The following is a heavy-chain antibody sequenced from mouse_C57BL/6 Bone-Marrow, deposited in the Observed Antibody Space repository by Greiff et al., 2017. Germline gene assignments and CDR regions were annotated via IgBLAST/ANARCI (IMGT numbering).Heavy chain of an antibody. Sequence: EVQGVESGGGLVKPGGSLKLSCAASGFTFSDYGMHWVRQAPEKGLEWVAYISSGSSTIYYADTVKGRFTISRDNAKNTLFLQMPSLRSEDTAMYYCARTKLRRYFDVWGTGTTVTVSS. CDR2: ISSGSSTI. CDR1: GFTFSDYG. V-gene: IGHV5-17*01. CDR3: ARTKLRRYFDV. D-gene: IGHD1-1*01. J-gene: IGHJ1*03.